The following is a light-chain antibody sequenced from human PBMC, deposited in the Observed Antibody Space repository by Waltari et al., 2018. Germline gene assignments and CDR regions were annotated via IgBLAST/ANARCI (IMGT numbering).Light chain of an antibody. CDR2: FAS. CDR3: MQSLQNSVT. V-gene: IGKV2-28*01. Sequence: DILMTQSPVSLSVTPGEPASISCTSSQSLQHRNGYNYLDWYLQKPGLSPQLLIYFASYRASGVPDRFSGSGSVTDFTLRISRVEADDVVVYYCMQSLQNSVTFGQGTRLEIK. CDR1: QSLQHRNGYNY. J-gene: IGKJ5*01.